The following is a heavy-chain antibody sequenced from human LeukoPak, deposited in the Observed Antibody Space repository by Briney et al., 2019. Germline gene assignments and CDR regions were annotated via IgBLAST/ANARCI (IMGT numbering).Heavy chain of an antibody. CDR2: INPDSGDT. V-gene: IGHV1-2*02. CDR3: ARAPTLRTYFDILTGHFNPNFDL. CDR1: GYTFTGYY. Sequence: ASVKVSCKASGYTFTGYYMHWVRQAPGQGLEWMATINPDSGDTNYAQKFQDRVTVTRDTSVSTAYMDLSRLRSDDTAVYFCARAPTLRTYFDILTGHFNPNFDLWGQGTLVTVSS. J-gene: IGHJ4*02. D-gene: IGHD3-9*01.